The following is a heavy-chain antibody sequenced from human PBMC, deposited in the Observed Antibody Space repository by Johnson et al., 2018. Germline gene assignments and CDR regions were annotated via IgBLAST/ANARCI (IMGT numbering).Heavy chain of an antibody. CDR3: ARVDTAMADAFDI. Sequence: EVQLVETGGGLVKPGGSLRLSCAASGFTFSSYSMNWVRQAPGKGLEWVSSISSSSSYIYYADSVKGRFTISRDNAKNSLYLQMNSLRAEDTAVYYCARVDTAMADAFDIWGQGTMVTVSS. J-gene: IGHJ3*02. D-gene: IGHD5-18*01. V-gene: IGHV3-21*01. CDR1: GFTFSSYS. CDR2: ISSSSSYI.